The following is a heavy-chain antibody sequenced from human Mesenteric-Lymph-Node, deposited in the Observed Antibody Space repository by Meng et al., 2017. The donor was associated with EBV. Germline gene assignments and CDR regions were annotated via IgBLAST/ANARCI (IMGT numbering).Heavy chain of an antibody. CDR3: ARVMFTDSVKNYFDP. CDR1: GVSISSGNW. V-gene: IGHV4-4*02. D-gene: IGHD1-7*01. J-gene: IGHJ5*02. CDR2: IFHGGTT. Sequence: QWQPQESGPGLVRPSGPLSLTCAVSGVSISSGNWWSWVRQPPGKGLEWIGEIFHGGTTNYNPPLKGRVTISVDTSKNHFSLSLTSVTAADTAVYYCARVMFTDSVKNYFDPWGQGTLVTVSS.